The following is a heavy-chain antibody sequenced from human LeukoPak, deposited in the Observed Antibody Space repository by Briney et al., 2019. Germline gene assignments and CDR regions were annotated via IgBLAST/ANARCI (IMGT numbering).Heavy chain of an antibody. D-gene: IGHD3-22*01. CDR2: IKQDGSEK. CDR1: GFTFSSYW. J-gene: IGHJ6*03. V-gene: IGHV3-7*01. Sequence: GGSLRLSCAASGFTFSSYWMSWVRQAPGKGLEWVANIKQDGSEKYYVDSVKGRFTISRDNAKNSLYLQMNSLRAEDTAVYYCARAPRSSGYYSYYYYMDVWGKGTTATVSS. CDR3: ARAPRSSGYYSYYYYMDV.